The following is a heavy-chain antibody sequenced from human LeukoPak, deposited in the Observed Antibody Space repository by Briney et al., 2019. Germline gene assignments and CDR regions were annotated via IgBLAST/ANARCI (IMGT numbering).Heavy chain of an antibody. V-gene: IGHV4-34*01. Sequence: PSETLSLTCAVYGGSFSGYYWSWIRQSPEKGLEWIGEINHSGGTIYNPSLKSRVTISLDTSKNQFSLKLSSVTASDTAVYYCARHGYSTGWYHFWGQGTLVTVSS. D-gene: IGHD6-19*01. CDR2: INHSGGT. J-gene: IGHJ4*02. CDR1: GGSFSGYY. CDR3: ARHGYSTGWYHF.